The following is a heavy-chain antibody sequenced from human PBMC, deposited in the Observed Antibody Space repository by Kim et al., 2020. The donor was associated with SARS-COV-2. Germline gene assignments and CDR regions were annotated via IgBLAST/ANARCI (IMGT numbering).Heavy chain of an antibody. J-gene: IGHJ6*02. Sequence: SVKVSCKASGFTFTSSAVQWVRQARGQRLEWIGWIVVGSGNTNYAQKFQERVTITRDMSTSTAYMELSSLRSEDTAVYYCAAVGCSSTSCYPYYYYGMDVWGQGTTVTVSS. CDR2: IVVGSGNT. CDR1: GFTFTSSA. D-gene: IGHD2-2*01. CDR3: AAVGCSSTSCYPYYYYGMDV. V-gene: IGHV1-58*01.